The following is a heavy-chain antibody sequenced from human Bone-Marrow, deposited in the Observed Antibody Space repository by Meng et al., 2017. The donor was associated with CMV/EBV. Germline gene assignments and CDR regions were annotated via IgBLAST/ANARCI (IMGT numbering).Heavy chain of an antibody. CDR3: ARGNSGSYVMTAFDI. J-gene: IGHJ3*02. Sequence: GESLKISCAASGFTFSSYEMNWVRQAPGKGLEWVSYISSSGSTIYYADSVKGRFTISRDNAKNSLYLQMNSLRAEDTAVYYCARGNSGSYVMTAFDIWGQGTMVTVSS. CDR1: GFTFSSYE. CDR2: ISSSGSTI. V-gene: IGHV3-48*03. D-gene: IGHD1-26*01.